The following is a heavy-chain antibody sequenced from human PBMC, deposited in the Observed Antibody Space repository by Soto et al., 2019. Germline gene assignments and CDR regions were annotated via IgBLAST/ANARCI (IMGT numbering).Heavy chain of an antibody. Sequence: SETLSLTCAVYGGSFSGYYWSWIRQPPGVWLEWIGEIFYCGSTNYTPSLKSLVTISVDTSMNLFSLKLSFVTAADTAVYYCARTTSLQLFDYWGQGTLVTVSS. J-gene: IGHJ4*02. CDR3: ARTTSLQLFDY. CDR1: GGSFSGYY. CDR2: IFYCGST. D-gene: IGHD4-17*01. V-gene: IGHV4-34*12.